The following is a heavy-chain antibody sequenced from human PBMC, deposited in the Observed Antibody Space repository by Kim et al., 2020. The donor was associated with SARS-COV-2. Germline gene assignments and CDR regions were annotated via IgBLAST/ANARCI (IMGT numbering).Heavy chain of an antibody. CDR2: ISDSGAAT. CDR3: AKVGASKSMDV. J-gene: IGHJ6*02. Sequence: GGSLRLSCAASGFTFNNYAMRWVRQAPGKGLEWVSGISDSGAATHYADSVKGRFTISRDNSKNTLYLQMNILRAEDTAIYYCAKVGASKSMDVWGQGTT. CDR1: GFTFNNYA. D-gene: IGHD2-15*01. V-gene: IGHV3-23*01.